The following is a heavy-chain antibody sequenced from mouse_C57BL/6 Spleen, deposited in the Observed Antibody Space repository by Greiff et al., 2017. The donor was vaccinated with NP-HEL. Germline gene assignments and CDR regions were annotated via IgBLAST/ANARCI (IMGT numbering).Heavy chain of an antibody. CDR2: IDPSDSET. CDR3: AKEGLLREGFDD. V-gene: IGHV1-52*01. Sequence: QVQLQQPGAELVRPGSSVKLSCKASGYTFTSYWMHWVKQRPIQGLEWIGNIDPSDSETHYNQKFKDKATLTVDKSSSTAYMQLSSLTSEDSAVYYCAKEGLLREGFDDWGQGTTLTVSS. CDR1: GYTFTSYW. D-gene: IGHD1-1*01. J-gene: IGHJ2*01.